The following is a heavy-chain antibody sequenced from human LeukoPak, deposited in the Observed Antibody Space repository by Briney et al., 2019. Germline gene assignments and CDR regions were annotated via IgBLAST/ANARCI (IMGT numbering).Heavy chain of an antibody. D-gene: IGHD6-13*01. CDR3: AKDISAGVSAAGDY. Sequence: GGSLRLPCAASGFTFDDYATHWVRQAPGKGLEWVSGISWNSGSIGYADSVKGRFTISRDNAKNSLYLQMNSLRAEDTALYYCAKDISAGVSAAGDYWGQGTLVTVSS. CDR2: ISWNSGSI. V-gene: IGHV3-9*01. CDR1: GFTFDDYA. J-gene: IGHJ4*02.